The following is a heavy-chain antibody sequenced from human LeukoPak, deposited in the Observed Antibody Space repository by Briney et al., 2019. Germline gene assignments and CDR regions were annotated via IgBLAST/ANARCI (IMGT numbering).Heavy chain of an antibody. CDR3: AKDKDPWKSTSISDFDY. Sequence: GGSLRLSCAASGFTFRSYGMYWVRQAPGKGLEWVAFIRYDGSNKYYADSVKGRFTISRDNSKNTLYLQMNRLRAEDTAVYFCAKDKDPWKSTSISDFDYWGQGTLVTVSS. D-gene: IGHD1-1*01. CDR1: GFTFRSYG. V-gene: IGHV3-30*02. J-gene: IGHJ4*02. CDR2: IRYDGSNK.